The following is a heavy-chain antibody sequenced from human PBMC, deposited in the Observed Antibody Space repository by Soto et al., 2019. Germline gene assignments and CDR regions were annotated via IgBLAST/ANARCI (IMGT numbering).Heavy chain of an antibody. CDR1: GYTFTTYG. J-gene: IGHJ4*02. CDR3: ARGTYGDY. V-gene: IGHV1-18*01. Sequence: QVHLVQSGAEVRKPGASVKVSCKGSGYTFTTYGITWVRQAPGQGLEWMGWISAHNDNTNYAPKVQGRVTLTRDTSTSTAYMELRNLRSDDTAVYYCARGTYGDYWGQGALVTVSS. CDR2: ISAHNDNT. D-gene: IGHD4-17*01.